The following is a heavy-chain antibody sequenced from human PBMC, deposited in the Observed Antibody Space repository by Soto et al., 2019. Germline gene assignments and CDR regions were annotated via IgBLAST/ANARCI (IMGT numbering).Heavy chain of an antibody. V-gene: IGHV4-59*01. D-gene: IGHD6-19*01. Sequence: SETLSLTCSVSGGSISGSYWSWIRQSPGKGLEWLGYVYYTGSTNYSPSLRSRVSISVDTSKNEFPLRLSSVTAADPAVYFCARSVAVPGAHIDYWGQGTQVTVSS. J-gene: IGHJ4*02. CDR3: ARSVAVPGAHIDY. CDR1: GGSISGSY. CDR2: VYYTGST.